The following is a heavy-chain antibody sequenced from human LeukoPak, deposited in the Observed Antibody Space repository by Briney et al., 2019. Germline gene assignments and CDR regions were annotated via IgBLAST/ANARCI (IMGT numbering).Heavy chain of an antibody. Sequence: ASVKVSCKASGYTFTGYYMHWVRQAPGQGLEWMGWINPNSGGTDYTQKFQGRVTMARDTSISTAYMELSSLTSDDTAVYYCSRGRADGYSGYDFGDYWGQGTLVTVSS. V-gene: IGHV1-2*02. CDR3: SRGRADGYSGYDFGDY. D-gene: IGHD5-12*01. CDR1: GYTFTGYY. J-gene: IGHJ4*02. CDR2: INPNSGGT.